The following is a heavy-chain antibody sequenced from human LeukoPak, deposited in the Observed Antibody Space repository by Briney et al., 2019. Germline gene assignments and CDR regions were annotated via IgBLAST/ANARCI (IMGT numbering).Heavy chain of an antibody. J-gene: IGHJ4*02. Sequence: PGGSLRLSCAVSEFTVSSNHMSWVRQPPGKGLEWVSTIYTGGNTYFADSVKGRFTISRDNPKNTVYLQMNSLRAEDTVVYYCVREFSGSYYFDSWGQGALVTVSS. D-gene: IGHD1-26*01. V-gene: IGHV3-53*01. CDR1: EFTVSSNH. CDR2: IYTGGNT. CDR3: VREFSGSYYFDS.